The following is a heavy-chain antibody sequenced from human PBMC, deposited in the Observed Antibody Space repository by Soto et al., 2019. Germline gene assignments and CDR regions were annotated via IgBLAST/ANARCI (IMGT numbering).Heavy chain of an antibody. CDR1: WLTFSGSA. Sequence: EVLLVESGGGLVQPRGSLKLSCAVSWLTFSGSAMHWVRQASGKGLEWVGHLRRKANNYATAYAASVKGRFTISRADSKNTAYLQMNSKTTEDTAVYYWSANDPDDQTNFDQWGQGNVVTVSS. D-gene: IGHD3-16*01. V-gene: IGHV3-73*01. J-gene: IGHJ4*02. CDR3: SANDPDDQTNFDQ. CDR2: LRRKANNYAT.